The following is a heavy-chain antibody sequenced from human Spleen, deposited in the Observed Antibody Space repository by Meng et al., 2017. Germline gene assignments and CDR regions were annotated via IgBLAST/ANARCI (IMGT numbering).Heavy chain of an antibody. CDR2: ISAYNGNT. V-gene: IGHV1-18*01. D-gene: IGHD6-6*01. Sequence: ASVKVSCKASGGTFSTYGISWVRQAPGQGLEWMGWISAYNGNTNYAQKLQGRVTMTTDTSTSTAYMELRSLRSDDTAVYYCARDFDSSFSGYWGQGTLVTVSS. J-gene: IGHJ4*02. CDR3: ARDFDSSFSGY. CDR1: GGTFSTYG.